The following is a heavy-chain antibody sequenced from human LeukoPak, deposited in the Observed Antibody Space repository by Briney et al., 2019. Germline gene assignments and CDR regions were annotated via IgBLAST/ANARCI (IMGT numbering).Heavy chain of an antibody. J-gene: IGHJ6*02. D-gene: IGHD4-11*01. Sequence: PSGTLSLTCAVSGGSISSSNWWSWIRQPPGKGLEWLGYVYYSGSATYNPSLKSRVTISVDTSKNQFSLRLSSVTAADTAVYYCARDGSNWSNDYYHGVDVWGQETTVTVSS. CDR3: ARDGSNWSNDYYHGVDV. V-gene: IGHV4-61*01. CDR1: GGSISSSNW. CDR2: VYYSGSA.